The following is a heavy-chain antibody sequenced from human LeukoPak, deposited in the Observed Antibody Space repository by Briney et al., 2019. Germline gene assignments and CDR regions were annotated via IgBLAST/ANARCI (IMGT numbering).Heavy chain of an antibody. D-gene: IGHD4-11*01. CDR1: GFTFSIYA. CDR3: ARVRYSNKYYFDY. Sequence: QPGSSLRLSCAASGFTFSIYAMHWVRQAPGKGLEWVAVKSYDGSNKYYADSVKGRFTISRDNYKNTLYLQMNSRRAEDTAVYYCARVRYSNKYYFDYWGQGTLVTVSS. J-gene: IGHJ4*02. V-gene: IGHV3-30-3*01. CDR2: KSYDGSNK.